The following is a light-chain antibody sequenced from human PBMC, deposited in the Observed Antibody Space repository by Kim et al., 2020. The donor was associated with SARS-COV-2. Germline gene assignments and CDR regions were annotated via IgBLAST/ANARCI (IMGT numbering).Light chain of an antibody. CDR2: DVT. Sequence: GQSVTISCPGTSSDVGAYKFVSWYQQHPGQAPKLMIYDVTKRPSGVPDRFSGSKSGNTASLIISGLQAEDEADYYCCSYTGYYNYVFGSGTKVTVL. CDR1: SSDVGAYKF. CDR3: CSYTGYYNYV. V-gene: IGLV2-11*03. J-gene: IGLJ1*01.